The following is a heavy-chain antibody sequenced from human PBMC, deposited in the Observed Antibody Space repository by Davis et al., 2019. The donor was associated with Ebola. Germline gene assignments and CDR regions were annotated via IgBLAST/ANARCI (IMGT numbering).Heavy chain of an antibody. J-gene: IGHJ6*03. V-gene: IGHV3-23*01. CDR2: ISGTGNRM. D-gene: IGHD2-2*01. CDR1: GFAFSTYA. CDR3: VKVNCRSITSYGYYYNMDV. Sequence: GESLKTSCAASGFAFSTYAMSWVRPAPGKGLEWVSGISGTGNRMHYADSAKRRFTISSDDSKNTLYLQMSSLRAEDTAVYYCVKVNCRSITSYGYYYNMDVWGKGTTVTVSS.